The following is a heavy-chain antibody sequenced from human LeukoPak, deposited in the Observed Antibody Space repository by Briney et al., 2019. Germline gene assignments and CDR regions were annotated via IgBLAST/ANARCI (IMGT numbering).Heavy chain of an antibody. CDR3: ADFYTTSGFFY. CDR1: GYTFTSYY. D-gene: IGHD3-3*01. Sequence: EASVKVSCKASGYTFTSYYMHWVRQAPGQGLEWMGGIIPIFGTANYAQKFQGRVTITADESTSTAYMELSSLRSEDTAVYFCADFYTTSGFFYWGQGTLVTVSS. CDR2: IIPIFGTA. V-gene: IGHV1-69*13. J-gene: IGHJ4*02.